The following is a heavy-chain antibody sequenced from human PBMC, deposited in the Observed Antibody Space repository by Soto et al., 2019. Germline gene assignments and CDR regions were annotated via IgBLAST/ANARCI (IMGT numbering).Heavy chain of an antibody. D-gene: IGHD2-2*01. J-gene: IGHJ5*02. CDR1: GFTFSSYA. CDR3: ARGPAVYRSSTSCSPFDP. V-gene: IGHV3-30-3*01. Sequence: QVQLVECGGGVVQPGRSLRLSCAASGFTFSSYAVHWVRQAPGKGLEWVAVISYDGSNKYYVDSVKGRFTISRDNSKSTLYLQMNSLRPEDTAVYYCARGPAVYRSSTSCSPFDPWGQGTLVTVSS. CDR2: ISYDGSNK.